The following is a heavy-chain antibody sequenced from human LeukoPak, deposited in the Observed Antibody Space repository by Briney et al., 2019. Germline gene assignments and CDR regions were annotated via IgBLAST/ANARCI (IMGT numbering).Heavy chain of an antibody. D-gene: IGHD1-26*01. CDR1: GYTFTSYY. V-gene: IGHV1-46*01. CDR3: ARDNSVGDVAWWFDP. CDR2: INTRGGSI. Sequence: ASVKVSCKASGYTFTSYYIHWVRQAPGQGLDWMGIINTRGGSISYAQKFQGRVTMTRDMSTTTDYMELSSLRSEDTAVYYCARDNSVGDVAWWFDPWGQGTLVTVSS. J-gene: IGHJ5*02.